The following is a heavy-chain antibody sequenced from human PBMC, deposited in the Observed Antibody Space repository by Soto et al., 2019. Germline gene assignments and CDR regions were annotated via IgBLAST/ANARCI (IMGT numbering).Heavy chain of an antibody. D-gene: IGHD4-4*01. CDR1: GGSVSSENYY. Sequence: SETLSLTCTVSGGSVSSENYYWSWVRQPPGKGLEWIGYISYSGSTNYNPSLKSRVTISVDTSKNQFSLKLSSVTAADTAVYYCARHLTDYSNYGGVAFDIWGQGTMVTVSS. CDR3: ARHLTDYSNYGGVAFDI. V-gene: IGHV4-61*01. CDR2: ISYSGST. J-gene: IGHJ3*02.